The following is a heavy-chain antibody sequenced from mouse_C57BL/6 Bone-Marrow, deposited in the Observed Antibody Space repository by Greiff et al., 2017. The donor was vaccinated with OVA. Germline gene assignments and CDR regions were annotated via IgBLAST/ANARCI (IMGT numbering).Heavy chain of an antibody. CDR3: ARPGPYSNYPYYYAMDY. J-gene: IGHJ4*01. CDR2: ILPSIGRT. Sequence: QVQLQQSGSELRSPGSSVKLSCKDFDSEVFPIAYMSWVRQKPGHGFEWIGGILPSIGRTIYGEKFEDKATLDADTLSNTAYLELNSLTSEDSAIYYCARPGPYSNYPYYYAMDYWGQGTSVTVSS. CDR1: DSEVFPIAY. V-gene: IGHV15-2*01. D-gene: IGHD2-5*01.